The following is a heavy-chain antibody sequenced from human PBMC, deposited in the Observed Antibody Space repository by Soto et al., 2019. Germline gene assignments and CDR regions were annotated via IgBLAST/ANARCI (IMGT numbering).Heavy chain of an antibody. D-gene: IGHD6-19*01. Sequence: QVQLVQSGTDVKKPGASVKVSCKASGYTFSRYAIHWVRQAPGQRLEWMGWIDAGNGNTKYSEKFQGRVTISRDTSASTAYMELSSLRSDDTAVYYCARDHYTSGWGDSWGQGTLVTVSS. CDR2: IDAGNGNT. CDR3: ARDHYTSGWGDS. V-gene: IGHV1-3*01. CDR1: GYTFSRYA. J-gene: IGHJ4*02.